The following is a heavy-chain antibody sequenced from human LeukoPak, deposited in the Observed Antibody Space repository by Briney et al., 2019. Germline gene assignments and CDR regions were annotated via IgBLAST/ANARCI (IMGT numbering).Heavy chain of an antibody. V-gene: IGHV3-30*18. J-gene: IGHJ2*01. D-gene: IGHD4-17*01. CDR2: ISYDGSNK. CDR1: GFTFSSYG. Sequence: PGGSLRLSCAASGFTFSSYGMHWVHQAPGKGLEWVAVISYDGSNKYYADSVKGRFTISRDDSKNTLYLQMNSLGAEDTAVYYCAKDASPTVTTAYWYFDLWGRGTLVTVSS. CDR3: AKDASPTVTTAYWYFDL.